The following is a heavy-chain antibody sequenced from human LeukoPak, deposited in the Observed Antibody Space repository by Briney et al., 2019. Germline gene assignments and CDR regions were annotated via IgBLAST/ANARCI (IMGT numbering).Heavy chain of an antibody. CDR2: INHSGST. CDR3: ARGQTHRYSYGYFVYYFDY. J-gene: IGHJ4*02. D-gene: IGHD5-18*01. CDR1: GGSFSGYY. V-gene: IGHV4-34*01. Sequence: SETLSLTCAVYGGSFSGYYWSWIRQPPGKGLEWIGEINHSGSTNYNPSLKSRVTISVDTSKNQFSLKLSSVTAADTAVYYCARGQTHRYSYGYFVYYFDYWGQGTLVTVSS.